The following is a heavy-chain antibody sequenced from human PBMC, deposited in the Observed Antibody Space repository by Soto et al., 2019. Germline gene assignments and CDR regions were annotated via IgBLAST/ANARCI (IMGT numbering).Heavy chain of an antibody. CDR2: ISYDGSNK. J-gene: IGHJ6*02. Sequence: QSGGSLRLSCAASGFTFSSYGMHWVRQAPGKGLEWVAVISYDGSNKYYADSVKGRFTISRDNSKNTLYLQMNSLRAEDTAVYYCAKDRADYVWGSYRVNYYYYAMDVWGQGTTVTVSS. CDR3: AKDRADYVWGSYRVNYYYYAMDV. D-gene: IGHD3-16*02. CDR1: GFTFSSYG. V-gene: IGHV3-30*18.